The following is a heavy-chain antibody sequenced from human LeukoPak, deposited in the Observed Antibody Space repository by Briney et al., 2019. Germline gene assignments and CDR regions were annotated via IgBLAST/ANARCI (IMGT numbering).Heavy chain of an antibody. V-gene: IGHV4-28*01. CDR1: GFSISSFNW. J-gene: IGHJ4*02. D-gene: IGHD3-3*01. Sequence: SETLSLTCAVSGFSISSFNWWGWLRQPPGKGLEWIGYIYHSGSTYYNPSLKSRVTISLDRSKNQFSLKLNSVTAADTAVYYCASSDYDFWSGYFHWGPGTLVTVSS. CDR3: ASSDYDFWSGYFH. CDR2: IYHSGST.